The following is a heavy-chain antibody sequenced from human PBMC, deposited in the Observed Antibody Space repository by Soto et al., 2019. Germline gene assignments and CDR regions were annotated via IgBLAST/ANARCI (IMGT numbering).Heavy chain of an antibody. CDR2: ISGSGGST. J-gene: IGHJ4*02. V-gene: IGHV3-23*01. CDR1: GFTFSSYA. Sequence: EVQLLESGGGLVQPGGSLRLSCAASGFTFSSYAMSWVRQAPGKGLEWVSAISGSGGSTYYADSVKGRFTISRDNSKNTLYLQMNSLRAEDTAVYYCATGSLYGDYFDYWGQGTLVTVSS. CDR3: ATGSLYGDYFDY. D-gene: IGHD4-17*01.